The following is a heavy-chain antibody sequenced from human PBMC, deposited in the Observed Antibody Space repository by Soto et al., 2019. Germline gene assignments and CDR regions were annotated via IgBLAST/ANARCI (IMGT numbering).Heavy chain of an antibody. CDR2: ISDAAGSS. CDR1: GFTFSSYG. J-gene: IGHJ3*01. V-gene: IGHV3-23*01. Sequence: GGSLRLSCVASGFTFSSYGMSGGRQVPGKGLEWVSTISDAAGSSYYVDSVKGRFTISRDNSKKTLYLQMNSLRAEDSAVYYCARPYGGKIGDAPDLCGPGTMVTVSS. CDR3: ARPYGGKIGDAPDL. D-gene: IGHD4-17*01.